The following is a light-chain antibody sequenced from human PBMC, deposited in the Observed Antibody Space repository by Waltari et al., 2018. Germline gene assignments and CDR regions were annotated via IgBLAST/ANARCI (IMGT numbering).Light chain of an antibody. CDR2: EVT. J-gene: IGLJ3*02. V-gene: IGLV2-8*01. CDR1: SGDVARYDY. CDR3: CSYGGSDNWV. Sequence: QSALTQFPSASGSPGQSVPISCTGTSGDVARYDYVSWYQQHPGKAPKLVIYEVTNRPSGVPDRFSGSKSGNTASLTVSGLQAEDEAIYYCCSYGGSDNWVFGGGTKLTVL.